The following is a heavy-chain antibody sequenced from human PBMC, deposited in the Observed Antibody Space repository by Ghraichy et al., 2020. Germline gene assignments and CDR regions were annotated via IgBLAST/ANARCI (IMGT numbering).Heavy chain of an antibody. D-gene: IGHD2-15*01. CDR2: IYYSGST. J-gene: IGHJ4*02. CDR1: GGSISSGGYY. CDR3: ARVEGYEGNRRLGY. Sequence: SETLSLTCTVSGGSISSGGYYWSWIRQHPGKGLEWIGYIYYSGSTYYNPSLKSRVTISVDTSKNQFSLKLSSVTAADTAVYYCARVEGYEGNRRLGYWGQGTLVTVSS. V-gene: IGHV4-31*03.